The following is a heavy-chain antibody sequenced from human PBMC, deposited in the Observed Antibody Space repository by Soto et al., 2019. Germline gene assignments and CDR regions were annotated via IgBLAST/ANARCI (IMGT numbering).Heavy chain of an antibody. D-gene: IGHD6-19*01. J-gene: IGHJ3*02. V-gene: IGHV6-1*01. CDR1: GDSVSSNSAA. CDR3: ARVLVAVAGTGAHDAFDI. Sequence: SQTLSLTCAISGDSVSSNSAAWNWIRQSPSRGLEWLGRTYYRSKWYNDYAVSVKSRITINPDTSKNQFSLQLNSVTPEDTAVYYCARVLVAVAGTGAHDAFDIWGQGTMVTVSS. CDR2: TYYRSKWYN.